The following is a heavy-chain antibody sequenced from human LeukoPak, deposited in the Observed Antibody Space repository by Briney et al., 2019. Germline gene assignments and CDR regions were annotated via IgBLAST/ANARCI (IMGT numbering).Heavy chain of an antibody. J-gene: IGHJ4*02. Sequence: GGSLRLSCAASGFTFNSYWMSWVRQAPGEGLEWVANIKQDGSEKYYVDSVKGRFTISRDNAKNSVYLQMNSLRAEDTAVYYCARQLGGSGSYWGQGTLVTVSS. CDR1: GFTFNSYW. V-gene: IGHV3-7*01. D-gene: IGHD3-10*01. CDR3: ARQLGGSGSY. CDR2: IKQDGSEK.